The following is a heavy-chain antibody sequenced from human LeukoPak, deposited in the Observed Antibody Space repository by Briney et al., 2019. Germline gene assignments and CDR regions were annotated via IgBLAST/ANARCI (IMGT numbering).Heavy chain of an antibody. J-gene: IGHJ4*02. V-gene: IGHV5-51*01. Sequence: GEPLKISCKGSGYKFSSQWIGWVRQMLGKGLEWMGLIFPGDSDTRYSPSLQGQVTISVDESINTAYLQWRSLKPSDTAMYYCARRGSYYLPFDSWGQGTLVTVSS. CDR3: ARRGSYYLPFDS. CDR2: IFPGDSDT. CDR1: GYKFSSQW. D-gene: IGHD3-10*01.